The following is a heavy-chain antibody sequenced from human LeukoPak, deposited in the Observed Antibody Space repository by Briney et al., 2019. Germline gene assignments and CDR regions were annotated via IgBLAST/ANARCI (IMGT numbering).Heavy chain of an antibody. J-gene: IGHJ4*02. V-gene: IGHV4-39*07. CDR3: ARLSPYSGSHSHLFDY. CDR1: GGSISSSSYY. CDR2: IYYSGST. D-gene: IGHD1-26*01. Sequence: PSETLSLTCTVSGGSISSSSYYWGWIRQPPGKGLEWIGSIYYSGSTYYNPSLKSRVTISVDTSKNQFSLKLSSVTAADTAVNYCARLSPYSGSHSHLFDYWGQGTLVTVSS.